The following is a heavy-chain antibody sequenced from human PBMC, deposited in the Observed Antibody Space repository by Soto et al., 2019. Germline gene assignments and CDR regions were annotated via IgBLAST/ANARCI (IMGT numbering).Heavy chain of an antibody. Sequence: QPQLVQSGAEVREPGASVKLSCKASGYSFSTYDISWLRQAPGKGLEWMGVISPKNGNRNFAWKVLDRVIMTTDTSSNTAYMELESLRYDDTAIYYCATSYDSGFDPWGHGTLVTVSS. D-gene: IGHD3-3*01. CDR2: ISPKNGNR. CDR1: GYSFSTYD. V-gene: IGHV1-18*04. J-gene: IGHJ5*02. CDR3: ATSYDSGFDP.